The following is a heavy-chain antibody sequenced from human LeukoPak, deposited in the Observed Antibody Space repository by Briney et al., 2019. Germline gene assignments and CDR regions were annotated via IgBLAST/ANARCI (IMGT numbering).Heavy chain of an antibody. D-gene: IGHD3-9*01. V-gene: IGHV3-74*01. CDR2: IDADDTSTST. J-gene: IGHJ3*01. CDR3: ARDYGSLSV. CDR1: GFTFSSYW. Sequence: GGSLRLSGAASGFTFSSYWMHWVGQLAGKGLEWISCIDADDTSTSTSYPSSVKGRFTSSRDNAKNTLNLQMNSLRAEDTAVYSCARDYGSLSVWGRGTMVTVSS.